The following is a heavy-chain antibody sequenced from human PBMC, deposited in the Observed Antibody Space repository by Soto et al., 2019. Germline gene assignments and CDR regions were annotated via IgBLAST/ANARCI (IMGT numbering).Heavy chain of an antibody. D-gene: IGHD1-1*01. CDR1: GVANTSRS. Sequence: GISANVSSKDPGVANTSRSGWWARQEHRQRLEWIGWIVVGSGNTNYAQRFQERVTITRDMSTSTAYMELSSLRSEDSAVYFCARLEGLATISYYFDFWGPGALVTVSS. CDR3: ARLEGLATISYYFDF. J-gene: IGHJ4*02. V-gene: IGHV1-58*01. CDR2: IVVGSGNT.